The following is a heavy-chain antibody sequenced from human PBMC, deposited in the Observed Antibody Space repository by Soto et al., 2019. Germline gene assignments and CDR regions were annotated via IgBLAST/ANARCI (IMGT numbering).Heavy chain of an antibody. CDR1: GFTFTGYF. CDR3: ARHLGEWTRVYNWFDP. D-gene: IGHD3-16*01. Sequence: GASVKFSCKASGFTFTGYFMHWVRQAPGQGLEWMGWINLNSGGTMYAQNFQGRVTMMRDTSISTDYMELSSLTSDDTAVYYCARHLGEWTRVYNWFDPWGQGTLVTVYS. CDR2: INLNSGGT. J-gene: IGHJ5*02. V-gene: IGHV1-2*02.